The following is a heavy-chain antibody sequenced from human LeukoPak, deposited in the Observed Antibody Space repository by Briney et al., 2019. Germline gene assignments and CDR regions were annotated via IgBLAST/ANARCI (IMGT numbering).Heavy chain of an antibody. Sequence: SETLSLTCAVYGGSFSGYYWSWIRQPLGEGLEWIGEINRSGSTNYNPSLKSRVTISVDTSKNQFSLKLSSVTAADTAVYYCARSPSPYYDFWSGDSSYWYFDLWGRGTLVTVSS. CDR1: GGSFSGYY. D-gene: IGHD3-3*01. J-gene: IGHJ2*01. CDR3: ARSPSPYYDFWSGDSSYWYFDL. CDR2: INRSGST. V-gene: IGHV4-34*01.